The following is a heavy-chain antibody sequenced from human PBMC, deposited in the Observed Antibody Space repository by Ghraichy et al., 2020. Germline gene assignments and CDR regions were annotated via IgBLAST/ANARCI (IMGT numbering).Heavy chain of an antibody. CDR2: IYGGGHT. J-gene: IGHJ4*02. CDR1: GFTVGTTY. D-gene: IGHD1-26*01. V-gene: IGHV3-66*01. Sequence: GSLRLSCAASGFTVGTTYMSWVRQAPGKGLEWVSVIYGGGHTYYADSVKGRFTISRDNSKNTLYLQMNSLRAGDTAVYYCTRDGFGSCYNWGQGTLVTVSS. CDR3: TRDGFGSCYN.